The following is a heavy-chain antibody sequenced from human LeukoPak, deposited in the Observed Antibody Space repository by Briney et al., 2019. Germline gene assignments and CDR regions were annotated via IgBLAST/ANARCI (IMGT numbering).Heavy chain of an antibody. CDR3: ARGVSATHFDY. J-gene: IGHJ4*02. CDR2: INPSGGST. D-gene: IGHD2-15*01. Sequence: ASVKVSCKXSGYTFTSYYMHWVRQAPGQGLEWMGIINPSGGSTSYAQKFQGRVTMTRDTSTSTVYMELSSLRSEDTAVSYCARGVSATHFDYWGQGTLVTVSS. V-gene: IGHV1-46*01. CDR1: GYTFTSYY.